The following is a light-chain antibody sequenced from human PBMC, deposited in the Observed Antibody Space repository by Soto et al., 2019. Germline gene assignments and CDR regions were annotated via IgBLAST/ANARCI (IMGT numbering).Light chain of an antibody. CDR2: GTS. J-gene: IGLJ2*01. CDR3: DSCDRSMIVV. Sequence: QLVLTQPPAVSGAPGQRVTISCTGSSSNIGAGYDVHWYQQLPGTAPKLLIDGTSNRPSGVPDRFSGSKSGTSASLAITGIQAEYEADDDCDSCDRSMIVVFCGGTKVTVL. V-gene: IGLV1-40*01. CDR1: SSNIGAGYD.